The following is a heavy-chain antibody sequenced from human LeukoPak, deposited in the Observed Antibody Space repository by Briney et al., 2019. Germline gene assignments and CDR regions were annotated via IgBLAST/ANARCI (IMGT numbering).Heavy chain of an antibody. D-gene: IGHD4-23*01. V-gene: IGHV1-24*01. CDR2: FDPEDGET. CDR1: GYTLTELS. Sequence: GASVKVSCTVSGYTLTELSMHWVRQAPGKGLEWMGGFDPEDGETIYAQKFQGRVTMTRDTSTSTVYMELSSLRSEDTAVYYCARAPTVVTPEGLDYWGQGTLVTVSS. J-gene: IGHJ4*02. CDR3: ARAPTVVTPEGLDY.